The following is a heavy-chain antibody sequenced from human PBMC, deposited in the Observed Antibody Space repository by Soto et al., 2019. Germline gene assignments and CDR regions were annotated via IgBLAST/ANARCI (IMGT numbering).Heavy chain of an antibody. CDR1: GGSFSGYY. CDR3: ASRHYGSSSDWFDP. J-gene: IGHJ5*02. V-gene: IGHV4-34*01. Sequence: PSETLSLTCAFYGGSFSGYYWIWIRQPPGKGLEWIGEINHSGSTNYNPSLKSRVTISVDTSKNQFSLKLSSVTAADTAVYYCASRHYGSSSDWFDPWGQGTLVTVSS. CDR2: INHSGST. D-gene: IGHD3-10*01.